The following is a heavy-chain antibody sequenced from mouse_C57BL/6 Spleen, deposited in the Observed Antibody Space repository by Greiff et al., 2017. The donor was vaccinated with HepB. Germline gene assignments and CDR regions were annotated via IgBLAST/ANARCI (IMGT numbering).Heavy chain of an antibody. CDR2: ISSGGSYT. Sequence: EVQVVESGGDLVKPGGSLKLSCAASGFTFSSYGMSWVRQTPDKRLEWVATISSGGSYTYYPDSVKGRFTISRDNAKNTLYLQMSSLKSEDTAMYYCARRGPGNSYFDYWGQGTTLTVSS. CDR1: GFTFSSYG. J-gene: IGHJ2*01. CDR3: ARRGPGNSYFDY. V-gene: IGHV5-6*01.